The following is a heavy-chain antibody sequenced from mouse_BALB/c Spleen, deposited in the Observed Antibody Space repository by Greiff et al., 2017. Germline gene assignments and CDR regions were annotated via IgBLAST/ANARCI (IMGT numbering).Heavy chain of an antibody. V-gene: IGHV10-1*02. CDR2: IRSKSNNYAT. D-gene: IGHD1-1*01. Sequence: EVKLMESGGGLVQPGGSLKLSCAASGFTFNTYAMNWVRQAPGKGLEWVARIRSKSNNYATYYADSVKDRFTISRDDSQSMLYLQMNNLKTEDTAMYYCVRHGYYYGSSYFDYWGQGTTLTVSS. CDR1: GFTFNTYA. CDR3: VRHGYYYGSSYFDY. J-gene: IGHJ2*01.